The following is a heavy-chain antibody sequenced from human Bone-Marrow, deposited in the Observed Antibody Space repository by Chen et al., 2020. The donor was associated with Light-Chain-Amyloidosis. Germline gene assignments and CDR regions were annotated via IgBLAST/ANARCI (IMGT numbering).Heavy chain of an antibody. CDR1: GFTFNRHG. Sequence: QVQLVESGGGVVQPGGSLRLSCLASGFTFNRHGMHWVRQAPGRGLEWVAVIWYDGTDKYYADSVKGRFTSSRDNSKNTLYLQMNSLRAEDTAVYYCAKVPPTVTTVIYYYMDVWGKGTTVTVSS. CDR3: AKVPPTVTTVIYYYMDV. CDR2: IWYDGTDK. V-gene: IGHV3-33*06. J-gene: IGHJ6*03. D-gene: IGHD4-17*01.